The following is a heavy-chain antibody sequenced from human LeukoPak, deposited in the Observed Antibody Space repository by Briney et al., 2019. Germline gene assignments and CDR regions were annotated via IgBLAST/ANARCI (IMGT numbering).Heavy chain of an antibody. CDR1: GYTLTELS. D-gene: IGHD2-15*01. CDR2: IIPIFGTA. CDR3: ARESGSGSIDAFDI. J-gene: IGHJ3*02. Sequence: SVKVSCKVSGYTLTELSMHWVRQAPGQGLEWMGGIIPIFGTANYAQKFQGRVTITTDESTSTAYMELSSLRSEDTAVYYCARESGSGSIDAFDIWGQGTMVTVSS. V-gene: IGHV1-69*05.